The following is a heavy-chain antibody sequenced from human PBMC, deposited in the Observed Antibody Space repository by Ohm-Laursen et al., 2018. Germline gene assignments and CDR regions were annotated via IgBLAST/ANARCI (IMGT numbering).Heavy chain of an antibody. J-gene: IGHJ5*02. CDR3: ARSPAYCSGGNCYGSWFDP. CDR1: GGTFSSYA. CDR2: IIPILGIA. D-gene: IGHD2-15*01. Sequence: VASVKVSCKASGGTFSSYAISWVRQAPGQGLEWMGRIIPILGIANYAQKFQGRVTITADKSTSTAYMELSSLRSEDTAVYYCARSPAYCSGGNCYGSWFDPWGQGTLVTVSS. V-gene: IGHV1-69*04.